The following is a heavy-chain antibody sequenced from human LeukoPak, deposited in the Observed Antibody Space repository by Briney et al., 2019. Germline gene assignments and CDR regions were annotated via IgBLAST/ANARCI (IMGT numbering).Heavy chain of an antibody. CDR3: ARIVTAWTLDI. CDR2: ISYDGSNK. V-gene: IGHV3-30-3*01. D-gene: IGHD2/OR15-2a*01. J-gene: IGHJ3*02. Sequence: GGSLRLSCAASGFTFSSYAMHWVRQAPGKGLEWVAVISYDGSNKYYADSVKGRFTISRDNSKNTLYLQMNSLRADDTAVYFCARIVTAWTLDIWGQGTMVTVSS. CDR1: GFTFSSYA.